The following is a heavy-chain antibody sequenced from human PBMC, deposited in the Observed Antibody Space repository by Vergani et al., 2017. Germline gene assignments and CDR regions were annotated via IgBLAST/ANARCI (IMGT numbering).Heavy chain of an antibody. Sequence: QVQLQESGPGLVKPSQTLSLTCTVSGGSISSGSYYWSRIRQPDGKGLEWVGRIYTSGSTYYNPSLKSRVTISVDTSKNQFSLELSSVTAADTAVYYCARETLSAGVWFDPWGQGTLVTVSS. D-gene: IGHD2-8*01. J-gene: IGHJ5*02. CDR1: GGSISSGSYY. CDR2: IYTSGST. CDR3: ARETLSAGVWFDP. V-gene: IGHV4-61*02.